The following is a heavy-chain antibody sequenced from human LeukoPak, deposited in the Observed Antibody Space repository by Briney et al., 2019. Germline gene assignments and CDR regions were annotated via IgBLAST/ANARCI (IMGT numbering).Heavy chain of an antibody. V-gene: IGHV3-20*04. J-gene: IGHJ4*02. CDR3: ARDGYCSSTSCSTGY. CDR2: INWNGGST. CDR1: GFTFDDYG. Sequence: GGSLRLSCAASGFTFDDYGTSWVRQAPGKGLEWVSGINWNGGSTGYADSVKGRFTISRDNAKNSLYLQMNSLRAEDTALYYCARDGYCSSTSCSTGYWGQGTLVTVSS. D-gene: IGHD2-2*03.